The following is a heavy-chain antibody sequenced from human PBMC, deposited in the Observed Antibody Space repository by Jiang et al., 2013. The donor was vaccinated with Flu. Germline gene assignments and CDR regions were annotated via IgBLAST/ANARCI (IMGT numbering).Heavy chain of an antibody. D-gene: IGHD3-22*01. Sequence: RLSCAASGFTFSSYAMHWVRQAPGKGLEYVSAISSNGGSTYYANSVKGRFTISRDNSKNTLYLQMGSLRAEDMAVYYCARVDYYDSSGTGGAFDIWGQGTMVTVSS. CDR3: ARVDYYDSSGTGGAFDI. J-gene: IGHJ3*02. CDR1: GFTFSSYA. V-gene: IGHV3-64*01. CDR2: ISSNGGST.